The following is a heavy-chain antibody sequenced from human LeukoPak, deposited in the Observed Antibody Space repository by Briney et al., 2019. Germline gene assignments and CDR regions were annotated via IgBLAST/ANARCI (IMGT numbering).Heavy chain of an antibody. J-gene: IGHJ5*02. CDR2: IIPIFGTA. D-gene: IGHD3-3*01. V-gene: IGHV1-69*05. CDR1: GGTFSSYA. Sequence: SVKVSCMASGGTFSSYAISWVRQAPGQGLEWMGRIIPIFGTANYAQKFQGRVTITTDESTSTAYMELSSLRSEDTAVYYCAREVAYYDFWSGGGWFDPWGQGTLVTVSS. CDR3: AREVAYYDFWSGGGWFDP.